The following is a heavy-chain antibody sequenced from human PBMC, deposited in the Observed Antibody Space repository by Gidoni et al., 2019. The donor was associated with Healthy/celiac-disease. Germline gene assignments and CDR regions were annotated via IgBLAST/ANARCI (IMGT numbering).Heavy chain of an antibody. D-gene: IGHD6-6*01. J-gene: IGHJ6*02. Sequence: EVQLVESGGGLVQPGGSLRLSCAASGVTFSSYEMNWVRQAPGKGLEWVSYISSSGSTIYYADSVKGRFTISRDNAKNSLYLQMNSLRAEDTAVYYCASFPFYSSSSHYYYYGMDVWGQGTTVTVSS. CDR2: ISSSGSTI. CDR3: ASFPFYSSSSHYYYYGMDV. CDR1: GVTFSSYE. V-gene: IGHV3-48*03.